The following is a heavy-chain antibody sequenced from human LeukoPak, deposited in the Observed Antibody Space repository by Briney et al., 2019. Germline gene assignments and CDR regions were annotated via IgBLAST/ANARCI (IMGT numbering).Heavy chain of an antibody. CDR3: ARTGTSHY. Sequence: GGSLTLSCAAAGFTFSTYWMSWVRQAPGKGLEWVANINQNGSEKYYVDSVKGRFTISRDNPKNSLYQQMNNLRADDTAVYYCARTGTSHYWGQGTLVTVSS. CDR1: GFTFSTYW. J-gene: IGHJ4*02. CDR2: INQNGSEK. D-gene: IGHD1-1*01. V-gene: IGHV3-7*04.